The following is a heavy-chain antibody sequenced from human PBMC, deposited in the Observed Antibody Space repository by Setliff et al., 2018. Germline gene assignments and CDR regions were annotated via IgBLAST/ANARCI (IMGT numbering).Heavy chain of an antibody. CDR2: INTNTGNP. CDR3: ARASRFGTTVYRGGYYMDV. D-gene: IGHD4-4*01. CDR1: GFVFTNYA. V-gene: IGHV7-4-1*02. J-gene: IGHJ6*03. Sequence: GASVKVSCTTSGFVFTNYAITWVRQAPGQGLEWMGWINTNTGNPSYAQGFTGRFVFSLDTSVSTAYLQISSLKAEDTAVYYCARASRFGTTVYRGGYYMDVWGKGTTVTVSS.